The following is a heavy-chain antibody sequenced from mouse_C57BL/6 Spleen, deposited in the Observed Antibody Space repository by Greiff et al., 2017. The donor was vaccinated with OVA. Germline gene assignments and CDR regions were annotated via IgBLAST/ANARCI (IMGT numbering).Heavy chain of an antibody. CDR3: ARRGYYDYDGGFDY. Sequence: QVQLQQPGAELVMPGASVKLSCKASGYTFTSYWMHWVKQRPIQGLEWIGNIDPSDSETHYNQKFKDKATLTVDKSSSTAYMQLSSLTSEDSAVYYCARRGYYDYDGGFDYWGQGTTLTVSS. D-gene: IGHD2-4*01. CDR1: GYTFTSYW. V-gene: IGHV1-52*01. CDR2: IDPSDSET. J-gene: IGHJ2*01.